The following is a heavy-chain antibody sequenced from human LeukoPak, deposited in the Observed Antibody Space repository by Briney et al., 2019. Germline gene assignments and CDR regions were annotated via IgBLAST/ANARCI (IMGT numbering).Heavy chain of an antibody. J-gene: IGHJ4*02. CDR2: IYYSGST. CDR3: ARVVVVPAARGSFDY. Sequence: SETLSLTCTVSGVSISSGGYYWSWIRQHPGKGLEWIGYIYYSGSTYYNPSLKSRVTISVDTSKNQFSLKLSSVTAADTAVYYCARVVVVPAARGSFDYWGQGTLVTVSS. D-gene: IGHD2-2*01. CDR1: GVSISSGGYY. V-gene: IGHV4-31*03.